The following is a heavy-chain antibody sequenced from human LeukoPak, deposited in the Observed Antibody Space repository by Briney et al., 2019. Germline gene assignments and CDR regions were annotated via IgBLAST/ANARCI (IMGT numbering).Heavy chain of an antibody. V-gene: IGHV4-34*01. CDR1: GGSFSGYD. CDR2: INHSGST. D-gene: IGHD3-10*01. J-gene: IGHJ4*02. Sequence: SETLSLTCAVYGGSFSGYDWSWIRQPPGKGLEWVGEINHSGSTNYYPSLKRRVTISVDTSKNQCSLKLSSVPAADTAVYYCARIIDVKLLWFGEFTYFDYWGQGTLVTVSS. CDR3: ARIIDVKLLWFGEFTYFDY.